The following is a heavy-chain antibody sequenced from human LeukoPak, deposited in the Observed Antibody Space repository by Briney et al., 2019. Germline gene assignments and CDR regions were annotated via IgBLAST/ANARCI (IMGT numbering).Heavy chain of an antibody. CDR2: IYPGDSDT. CDR3: AGDCSYYDFLSGSFYMDV. Sequence: GESLKIFCKGFGNNFPSFWNGWVRQMPGKGLEWMGIIYPGDSDTRYSPSFQGQVTISADKSISTAYLQWSSLKASDTAMYYCAGDCSYYDFLSGSFYMDVWGKGTTVTVSS. V-gene: IGHV5-51*01. J-gene: IGHJ6*03. CDR1: GNNFPSFW. D-gene: IGHD3-3*01.